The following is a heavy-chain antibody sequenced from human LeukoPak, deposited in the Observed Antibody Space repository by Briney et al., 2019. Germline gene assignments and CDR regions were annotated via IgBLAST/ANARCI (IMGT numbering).Heavy chain of an antibody. V-gene: IGHV4-4*07. CDR2: IYTSGST. D-gene: IGHD2-21*02. Sequence: PSETLSLTCTVSGGSISSYYWSWIRQPAGKGLEWIGRIYTSGSTNYNPSLKSRVTMSVDTSKNQFSLKLSSVTAADTAVYYCARPDCGSGDCYSMDAFDIWGQGTMVTVSS. CDR3: ARPDCGSGDCYSMDAFDI. CDR1: GGSISSYY. J-gene: IGHJ3*02.